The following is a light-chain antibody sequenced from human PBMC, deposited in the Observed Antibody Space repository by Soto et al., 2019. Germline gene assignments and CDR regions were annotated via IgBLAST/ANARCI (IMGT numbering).Light chain of an antibody. Sequence: QSVLTQPPSLSAAPGQKVTISCSGSSSNIGNNYVSWYQQLPGTAPKLLIYDNNKRPSGIPDRFSGSKSGTSATLGITGLQTGDEADYYCGTWDTNLSVGSVAFGGGTKVTVL. CDR1: SSNIGNNY. J-gene: IGLJ2*01. V-gene: IGLV1-51*01. CDR3: GTWDTNLSVGSVA. CDR2: DNN.